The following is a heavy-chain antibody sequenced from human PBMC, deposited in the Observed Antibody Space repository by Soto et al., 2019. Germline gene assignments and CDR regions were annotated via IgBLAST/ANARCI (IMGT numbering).Heavy chain of an antibody. D-gene: IGHD3-10*01. CDR2: IYYSGST. CDR3: ALRAPFMYYGSGSPGAFDI. J-gene: IGHJ3*02. V-gene: IGHV4-31*03. Sequence: PSEPLSLPCTFSGCSISSGGYYWNWISQHPGKGLEWIGYIYYSGSTYYNPSLKSRVTISVDTSKNQFSLKLSSVTAADTAVYYCALRAPFMYYGSGSPGAFDIWGQGTMVTVSS. CDR1: GCSISSGGYY.